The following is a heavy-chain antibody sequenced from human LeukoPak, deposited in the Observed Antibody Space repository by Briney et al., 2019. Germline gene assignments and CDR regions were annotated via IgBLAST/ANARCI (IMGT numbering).Heavy chain of an antibody. D-gene: IGHD2-2*01. CDR1: GYTLTELS. V-gene: IGHV1-2*06. J-gene: IGHJ3*02. CDR2: INPNSGGT. CDR3: ARADCSSTSCLNAFDI. Sequence: ASVKVSCKVSGYTLTELSMHWVRQAPGQGLEWMGRINPNSGGTNYAQKFQGRVTMTRDTSISTAYMELSRLRSDDTAVYYCARADCSSTSCLNAFDIWGQGTMVTVSS.